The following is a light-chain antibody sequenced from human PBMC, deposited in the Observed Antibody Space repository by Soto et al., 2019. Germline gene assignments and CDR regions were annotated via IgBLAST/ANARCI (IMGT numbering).Light chain of an antibody. J-gene: IGKJ1*01. CDR3: QQRYRGPEP. Sequence: EIVLTQSPGTLSLSPGERATLSCRASQSVTNFLAWYQQKPGQSPSLLIYNASHRATGIPARFSGSGSGTDFTLTISSLEPEDVAVYYCQQRYRGPEPFGQGTKVDIK. V-gene: IGKV3-11*01. CDR2: NAS. CDR1: QSVTNF.